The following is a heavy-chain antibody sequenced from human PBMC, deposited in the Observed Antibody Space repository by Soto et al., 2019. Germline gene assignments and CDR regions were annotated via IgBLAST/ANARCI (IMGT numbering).Heavy chain of an antibody. Sequence: GGSLRLSCAASGFTFSSYAMSWVRQAPGKGLEWVSAISGSGGSTYYADSVKGRFTISRDNSKNTLYLQMNSLRAEDTAVYYCAKEGIAVAGTRVPPGYWGQGTLVTVSS. CDR1: GFTFSSYA. J-gene: IGHJ4*02. CDR2: ISGSGGST. CDR3: AKEGIAVAGTRVPPGY. D-gene: IGHD6-19*01. V-gene: IGHV3-23*01.